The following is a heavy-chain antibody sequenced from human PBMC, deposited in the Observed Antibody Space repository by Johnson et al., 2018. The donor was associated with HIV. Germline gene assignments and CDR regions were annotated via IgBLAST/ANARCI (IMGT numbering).Heavy chain of an antibody. Sequence: EVQLVESGGGVVQPGRSLRLSCAASGFTFSSYGMHWVRQAPGKGLEWVSGISWNSGSIGYADSVRGRFTISRDNAKNSLYLQVNSLRADDTALYYCAKVFKVRVAGAFDIWGQGTMVTVSS. V-gene: IGHV3-9*01. CDR2: ISWNSGSI. CDR3: AKVFKVRVAGAFDI. CDR1: GFTFSSYG. D-gene: IGHD6-19*01. J-gene: IGHJ3*02.